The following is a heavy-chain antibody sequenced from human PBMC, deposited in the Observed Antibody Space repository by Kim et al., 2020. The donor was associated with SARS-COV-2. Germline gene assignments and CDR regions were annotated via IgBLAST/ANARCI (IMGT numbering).Heavy chain of an antibody. J-gene: IGHJ4*02. V-gene: IGHV3-23*01. CDR2: ISGSGANR. CDR1: GFTFSSYA. CDR3: GKGFYHESSGLGDS. D-gene: IGHD3-22*01. Sequence: GGSLRLSCAASGFTFSSYAMGWVRQAPGKGLEWVSAISGSGANRYYADSVKGRFTISRDSSKNTLYLQMGSLRAEDTAIYYCGKGFYHESSGLGDSWGQGTLVFVSP.